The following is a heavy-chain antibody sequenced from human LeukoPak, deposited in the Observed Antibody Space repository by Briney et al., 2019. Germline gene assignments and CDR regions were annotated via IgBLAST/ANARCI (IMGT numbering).Heavy chain of an antibody. CDR2: INPSGGST. J-gene: IGHJ4*02. V-gene: IGHV1-46*01. D-gene: IGHD2-2*01. CDR3: ARAYCSSTSCYANYFDY. CDR1: GYTFTSYY. Sequence: EASVKVSCKASGYTFTSYYMHWVRQDPGQGLEWMGIINPSGGSTSYAQKFQGRVTMTRDTSTSTVYMELSSLRSEDTAVYYCARAYCSSTSCYANYFDYWGQGTLVTVSS.